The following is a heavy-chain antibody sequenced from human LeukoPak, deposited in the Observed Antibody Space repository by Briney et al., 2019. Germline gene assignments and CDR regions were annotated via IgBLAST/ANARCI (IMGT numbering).Heavy chain of an antibody. J-gene: IGHJ6*02. Sequence: PGGCLKLSCAASGFTFSSYWMSSVRQAAGKGLGWVANIKQDGSEKYYVDSVKSRFTIPRDKAKNSRYLQMDSLRAEDTAVYYCARDYYGSGSYYDYYYYGMDVWGQGTTVTVSS. CDR2: IKQDGSEK. CDR1: GFTFSSYW. D-gene: IGHD3-10*01. V-gene: IGHV3-7*01. CDR3: ARDYYGSGSYYDYYYYGMDV.